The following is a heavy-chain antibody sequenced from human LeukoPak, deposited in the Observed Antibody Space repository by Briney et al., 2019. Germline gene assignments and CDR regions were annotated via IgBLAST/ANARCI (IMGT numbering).Heavy chain of an antibody. CDR3: AKSTAPAGYYLDY. V-gene: IGHV3-30*18. CDR1: GFTFSTYG. D-gene: IGHD2-2*01. CDR2: ISYDGNDK. Sequence: GGSLRLSCAASGFTFSTYGMHWVRQAPDKGLEWVAIISYDGNDKDYADSVRGRFTISRDNSKNTLYLQMNSLRGEDTAVYYCAKSTAPAGYYLDYWGQGILVTVSS. J-gene: IGHJ4*02.